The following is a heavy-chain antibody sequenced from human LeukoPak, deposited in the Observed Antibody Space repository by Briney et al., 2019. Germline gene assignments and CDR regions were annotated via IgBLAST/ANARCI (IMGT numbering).Heavy chain of an antibody. CDR3: AKDHVVVVAALHRYYFDY. D-gene: IGHD2-15*01. J-gene: IGHJ4*02. Sequence: GGSLRLSCAASGFGLSPYGMHWVRQIPGKGLEWVAVIRYDGVTKYNAGSVKGRFTVSRDTSNNMVYLQMNSLRAEDTAVYYCAKDHVVVVAALHRYYFDYWGQGTLVTVSS. CDR1: GFGLSPYG. V-gene: IGHV3-33*06. CDR2: IRYDGVTK.